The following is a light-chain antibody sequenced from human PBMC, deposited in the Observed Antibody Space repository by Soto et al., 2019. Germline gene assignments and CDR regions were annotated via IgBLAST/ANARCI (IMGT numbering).Light chain of an antibody. CDR1: QSVSSN. CDR3: QQYNNWPLT. V-gene: IGKV3-15*01. CDR2: GAS. J-gene: IGKJ4*01. Sequence: EIVMAQAPATLSVSPGERDTLSCRASQSVSSNLAWYQQKPGQAPRLLIYGASTRATGIPARFSGSGSGTEFTLTISSLQSEDFAVYYCQQYNNWPLTFGGGTNVEIK.